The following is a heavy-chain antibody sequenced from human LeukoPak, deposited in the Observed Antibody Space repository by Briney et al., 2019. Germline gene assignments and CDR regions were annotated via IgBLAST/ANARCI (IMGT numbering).Heavy chain of an antibody. J-gene: IGHJ5*02. V-gene: IGHV4-31*03. D-gene: IGHD3-22*01. CDR3: ARDSLVYYDTSGSS. Sequence: SETLSLTCTVSGVSITSGGYQWSWTRQHPAKGLEWIGYISNSGTTYYNPSLKSRLTISMDTSKNQFSLKLTSVTAADTAVYYCARDSLVYYDTSGSSWGQGTLVTVSS. CDR2: ISNSGTT. CDR1: GVSITSGGYQ.